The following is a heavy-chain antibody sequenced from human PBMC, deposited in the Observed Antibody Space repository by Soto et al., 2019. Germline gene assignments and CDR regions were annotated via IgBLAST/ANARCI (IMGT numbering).Heavy chain of an antibody. CDR3: ARVRGRLLRFDP. CDR1: GGSISSGDYY. D-gene: IGHD2-15*01. V-gene: IGHV4-30-4*01. Sequence: QMQLQESGPGLVKPSQTLSLTCTVSGGSISSGDYYWSWIRQPPGKGLEWTGYIYYSGSTNYNPSLKSRVTISVDTSKNQFSLKLSSVTAADTAVYYCARVRGRLLRFDPWGQGTLVTVSS. J-gene: IGHJ5*02. CDR2: IYYSGST.